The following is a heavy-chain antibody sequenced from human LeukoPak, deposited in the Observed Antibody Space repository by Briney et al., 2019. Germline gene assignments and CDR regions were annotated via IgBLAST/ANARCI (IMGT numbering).Heavy chain of an antibody. CDR1: GYSFTSYW. Sequence: GESLKISCKGSGYSFTSYWIGWVRQLPGKGLEWMGIIYPGDSATTYSPSFQGQVTISADKSTSTAYLQWSSLKASDTVMYYCARSWFGSEYYFDYWGQGTLVTVSS. J-gene: IGHJ4*02. CDR2: IYPGDSAT. CDR3: ARSWFGSEYYFDY. V-gene: IGHV5-51*01. D-gene: IGHD3-10*01.